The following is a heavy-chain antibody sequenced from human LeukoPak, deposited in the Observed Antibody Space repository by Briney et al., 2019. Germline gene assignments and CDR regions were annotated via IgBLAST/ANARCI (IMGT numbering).Heavy chain of an antibody. Sequence: GASVKVSCKASGYTFTSYGITWVRQAPGQGLEWMGWISAYNGNTNYAQRLQGRVTMTTDTSTTTASMELRSLRSDDTAVYYCARGPGGTISGVYGMDVWGQGTTVTVSS. V-gene: IGHV1-18*01. CDR3: ARGPGGTISGVYGMDV. J-gene: IGHJ6*02. D-gene: IGHD3-3*01. CDR2: ISAYNGNT. CDR1: GYTFTSYG.